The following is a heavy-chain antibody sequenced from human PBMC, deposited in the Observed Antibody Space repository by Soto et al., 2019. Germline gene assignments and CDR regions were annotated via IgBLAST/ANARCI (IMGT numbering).Heavy chain of an antibody. CDR1: GGSFSGYY. J-gene: IGHJ5*01. CDR2: INHSGST. D-gene: IGHD6-19*01. V-gene: IGHV4-34*01. CDR3: ARVFGYSSGWYKGNWFDS. Sequence: SETPSLTFAVYGGSFSGYYWSWIRQRPGKGLEWIGEINHSGSTNYNPSLKSRATISVDTSKNQFSLKLSSVTAADTAVYYCARVFGYSSGWYKGNWFDSWGQGTMVTVSS.